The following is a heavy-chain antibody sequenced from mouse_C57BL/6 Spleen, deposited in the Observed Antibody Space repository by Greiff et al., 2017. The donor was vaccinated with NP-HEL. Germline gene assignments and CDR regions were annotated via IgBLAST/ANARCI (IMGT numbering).Heavy chain of an antibody. CDR1: GFTFCDYG. V-gene: IGHV5-17*01. Sequence: EVQLVESGGGLVKPGGSLKLSCAASGFTFCDYGMHWVRQAPEKGLEWVAYISSGSSTIYYADTVKGRFTISRDNAKNTLFLQMTSLRSEDTAMYYCARGLYYSNSFDYWGQGTTLTVSS. CDR2: ISSGSSTI. J-gene: IGHJ2*01. D-gene: IGHD2-5*01. CDR3: ARGLYYSNSFDY.